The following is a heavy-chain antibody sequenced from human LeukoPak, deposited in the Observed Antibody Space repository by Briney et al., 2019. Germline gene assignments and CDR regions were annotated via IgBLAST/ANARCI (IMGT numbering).Heavy chain of an antibody. CDR2: IKQDGSEK. D-gene: IGHD1-1*01. CDR3: ARGVNWSFDY. J-gene: IGHJ4*02. V-gene: IGHV3-7*04. Sequence: GGSLRLSCTASGSTFSSYWMSWVRQAPGKGLEWVANIKQDGSEKYYVDSVKGRFTVSRDNAKNSLSLQMNSLRAEDTAVYYCARGVNWSFDYWGQGSLVTVSS. CDR1: GSTFSSYW.